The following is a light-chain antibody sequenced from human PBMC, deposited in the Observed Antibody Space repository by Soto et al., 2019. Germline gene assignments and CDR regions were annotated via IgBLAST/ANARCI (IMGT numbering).Light chain of an antibody. CDR3: QSYDSSLSGYV. CDR1: SSNIGAGYD. V-gene: IGLV1-40*01. CDR2: GNS. J-gene: IGLJ1*01. Sequence: QSLLTQPPSVSGSPGQRVTISCTGSSSNIGAGYDVHWYQQFPGTAPKLLIYGNSNRPSGVPDRFSGSKSGTSVSLAITGLQAEDEADYYCQSYDSSLSGYVFGTGTKVTVL.